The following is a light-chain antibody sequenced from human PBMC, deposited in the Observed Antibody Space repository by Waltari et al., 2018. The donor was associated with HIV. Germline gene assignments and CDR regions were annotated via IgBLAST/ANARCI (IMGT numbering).Light chain of an antibody. J-gene: IGKJ4*01. CDR1: QSVRNNY. CDR3: QQYNNWPT. Sequence: EIVLTQSPGTLSLSPGERATLSCRASQSVRNNYLVWYQKKPGQAPRLLIYGASNRATGIPARFSGSGSGTDFTLTISSLEPEDFADYYCQQYNNWPTFGGGTKVEIK. V-gene: IGKV3-20*01. CDR2: GAS.